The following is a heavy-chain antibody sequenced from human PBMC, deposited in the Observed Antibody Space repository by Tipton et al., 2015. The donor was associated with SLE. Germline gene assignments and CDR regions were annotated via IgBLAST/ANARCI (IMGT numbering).Heavy chain of an antibody. CDR3: ARGAACDY. J-gene: IGHJ4*02. CDR1: GGSISSGSYY. V-gene: IGHV4-61*01. D-gene: IGHD3-16*01. Sequence: TLSLTCTVSGGSISSGSYYWSWIRQSPGKGLEWIGYIYYSGSTNYNPSLKSRVTISVDTSKNQFSLKLSSVTAADTAVYYCARGAACDYWGQGTLVTVSS. CDR2: IYYSGST.